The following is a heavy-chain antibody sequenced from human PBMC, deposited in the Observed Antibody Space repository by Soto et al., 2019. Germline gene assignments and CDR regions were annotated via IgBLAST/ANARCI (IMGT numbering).Heavy chain of an antibody. J-gene: IGHJ5*02. D-gene: IGHD1-26*01. V-gene: IGHV4-31*03. CDR1: GGSISSGGYY. CDR3: ARDRKVGANRVGWFDP. Sequence: SETLSLTCTVSGGSISSGGYYWSLIRHHPGKGLEWIGYIYYSGSTYYHPSLKSRVTMSVDTSKAQLSLKLSSVTAAATAVYYCARDRKVGANRVGWFDPWGQGTLVTVSS. CDR2: IYYSGST.